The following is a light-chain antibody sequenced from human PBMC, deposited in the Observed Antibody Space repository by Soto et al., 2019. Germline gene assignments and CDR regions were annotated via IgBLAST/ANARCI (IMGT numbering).Light chain of an antibody. CDR3: QHYNSYSEA. CDR1: QGISRY. CDR2: AAS. Sequence: QLTRAPSSMSESVGDRVTITCRASQGISRYLAWYQQKPGKAPKLLIYAASTLQSGVPSRFSGSGSGTEFTLTISSLQPDHFATYYCQHYNSYSEAFGQGTTVDI. J-gene: IGKJ1*01. V-gene: IGKV1-9*01.